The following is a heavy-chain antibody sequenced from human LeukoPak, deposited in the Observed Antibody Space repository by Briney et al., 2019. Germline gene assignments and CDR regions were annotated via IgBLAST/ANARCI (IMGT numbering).Heavy chain of an antibody. CDR3: AKTRYSSSWYFDY. D-gene: IGHD6-13*01. CDR2: ISGDGGRT. CDR1: GFTFDHYA. V-gene: IGHV3-43*02. J-gene: IGHJ4*02. Sequence: GGSLRLSCAASGFTFDHYAMHWVRQAPGKGLEWVSLISGDGGRTDYADSVKGRFTSSRANSKTSLYLQMNSLRTEESAFYYWAKTRYSSSWYFDYWGQGTQVTVSS.